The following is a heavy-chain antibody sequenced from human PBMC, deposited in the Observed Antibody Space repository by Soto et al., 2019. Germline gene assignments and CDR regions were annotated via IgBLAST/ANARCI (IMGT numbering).Heavy chain of an antibody. CDR2: IYYSGST. CDR1: GGSISSYY. Sequence: SETLSLTCTVSGGSISSYYWSWIRQPPGKGLEWIGYIYYSGSTNYDPSLKSRVTISVDTSKNQFSLKLSSVTGADTAVYYCATGAGIDYGGSPNSWFDPWGQGTLVTVSS. J-gene: IGHJ5*02. D-gene: IGHD4-17*01. CDR3: ATGAGIDYGGSPNSWFDP. V-gene: IGHV4-59*01.